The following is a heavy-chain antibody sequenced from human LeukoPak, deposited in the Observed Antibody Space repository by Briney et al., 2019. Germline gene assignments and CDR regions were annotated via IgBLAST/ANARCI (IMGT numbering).Heavy chain of an antibody. Sequence: GGSLRLSCAASGFTFSSYSMNWVRQAPGKGLEWVSSISSSSSYIYYADSVKGRFTISRDNAKNSLYLQMSSLRAEDTAVYYCAIEEIPSTSFHYYYYYMDVWGKGTTVTVSS. CDR2: ISSSSSYI. J-gene: IGHJ6*03. D-gene: IGHD2-2*01. CDR1: GFTFSSYS. V-gene: IGHV3-21*01. CDR3: AIEEIPSTSFHYYYYYMDV.